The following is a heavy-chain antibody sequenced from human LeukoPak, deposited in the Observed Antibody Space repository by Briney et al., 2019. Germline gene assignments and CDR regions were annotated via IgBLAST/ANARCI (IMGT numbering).Heavy chain of an antibody. CDR2: INHSGST. Sequence: PSETLSLTCAVYGGSFSGYYWSWIRQPPGKGLEWIGEINHSGSTNYNPSLKSRVTISVDTSKKQCSLKLSSVTAADTAVYYCARDIAGFGEMNWFDPWGQGTLVTVSS. CDR3: ARDIAGFGEMNWFDP. J-gene: IGHJ5*02. CDR1: GGSFSGYY. V-gene: IGHV4-34*01. D-gene: IGHD3-10*01.